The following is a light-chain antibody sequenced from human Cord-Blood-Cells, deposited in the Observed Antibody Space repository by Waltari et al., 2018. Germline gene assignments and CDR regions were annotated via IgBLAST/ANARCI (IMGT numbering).Light chain of an antibody. CDR3: AAWDDSLNGLV. CDR1: SSNIGSNP. CDR2: SNN. V-gene: IGLV1-44*01. Sequence: QSVLTQPPSASGTPGQRVTISCSGSSSNIGSNPVNWYQQLPGPAPQLLIYSNNQRPSGVPDRFSGSKSGTSASLAISGLQSEDEADYYCAAWDDSLNGLVFGGGTKLTVL. J-gene: IGLJ3*02.